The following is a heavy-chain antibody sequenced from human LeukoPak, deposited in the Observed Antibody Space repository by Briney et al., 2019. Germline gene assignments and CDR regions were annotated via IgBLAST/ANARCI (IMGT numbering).Heavy chain of an antibody. V-gene: IGHV3-48*03. J-gene: IGHJ4*02. Sequence: EGSLRLSCAASGFTFSSYEMNWVRQAPGRGLEWVSYIGNTGRTIYYTDSVKSRFTISRDNAKNSLYLQMSSLRAEDTAIYYCVRGDRYFFDFWGQGTLVTVSS. CDR2: IGNTGRTI. CDR1: GFTFSSYE. CDR3: VRGDRYFFDF.